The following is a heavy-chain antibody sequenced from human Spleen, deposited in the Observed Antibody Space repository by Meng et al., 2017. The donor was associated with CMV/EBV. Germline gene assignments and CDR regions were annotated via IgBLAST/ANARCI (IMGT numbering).Heavy chain of an antibody. J-gene: IGHJ6*02. CDR3: ARVSYGSGSYYYGMDV. CDR2: IGTGGDT. Sequence: GESLKISCAASGFAFSSYALHWVRRAPGKGLEWVSAIGTGGDTYYADSVMGRFTISRDNAKNSLYLQMNSLRAEDTALYYCARVSYGSGSYYYGMDVWGQGTTVTVSS. D-gene: IGHD3-10*01. V-gene: IGHV3-47*02. CDR1: GFAFSSYA.